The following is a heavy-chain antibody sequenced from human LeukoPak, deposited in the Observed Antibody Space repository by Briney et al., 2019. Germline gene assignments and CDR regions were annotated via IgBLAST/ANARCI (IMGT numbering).Heavy chain of an antibody. Sequence: GGSLSLSYAASGFTFSSYWMSWVRRDPGKGLEWVANIKQDGSEKYYVDSVKGRFTTSRDNAKNSLYLQMNSLRAEDTAVYYCARDGFWGPFDYWGQGTLVTVSS. V-gene: IGHV3-7*01. J-gene: IGHJ4*02. D-gene: IGHD3-16*01. CDR3: ARDGFWGPFDY. CDR2: IKQDGSEK. CDR1: GFTFSSYW.